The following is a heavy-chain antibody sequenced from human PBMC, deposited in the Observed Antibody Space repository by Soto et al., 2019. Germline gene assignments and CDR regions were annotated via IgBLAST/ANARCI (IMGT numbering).Heavy chain of an antibody. D-gene: IGHD1-7*01. CDR2: IKSKTDGGTT. J-gene: IGHJ3*02. CDR3: TTRRYPWYNWNYEVPTDAFDI. Sequence: EVQLVESGGGLVKPGGSLRLSCAASGFTFSNAWMSWVRQAPGKGLEWVGRIKSKTDGGTTDYAAPVKGRFTISRDDSKTPLYLQMNSLKTEDTAVYYCTTRRYPWYNWNYEVPTDAFDIWGQGTMVTVSS. V-gene: IGHV3-15*01. CDR1: GFTFSNAW.